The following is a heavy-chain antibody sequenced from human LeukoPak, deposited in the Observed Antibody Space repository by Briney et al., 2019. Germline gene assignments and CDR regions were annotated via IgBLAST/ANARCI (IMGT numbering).Heavy chain of an antibody. J-gene: IGHJ4*02. Sequence: GGSLRLSCAASGFTFNNYAMSWVRQAPGKGLEWVSTISGSGDTTFYAGSVRGRFTISRDNSKNTLYLQMNSLRAEDTAVYYCAKNDQFSGSWYFDCWGQGTLVTVSS. CDR2: ISGSGDTT. V-gene: IGHV3-23*01. CDR1: GFTFNNYA. CDR3: AKNDQFSGSWYFDC. D-gene: IGHD1-26*01.